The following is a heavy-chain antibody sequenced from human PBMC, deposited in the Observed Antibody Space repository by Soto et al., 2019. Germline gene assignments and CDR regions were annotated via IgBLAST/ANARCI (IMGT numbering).Heavy chain of an antibody. D-gene: IGHD2-2*02. CDR1: GFTFSRYA. CDR3: ASYYQPLLYRSPYYFDY. V-gene: IGHV3-23*01. CDR2: ISGSGGST. J-gene: IGHJ4*02. Sequence: GGSLRLSCAASGFTFSRYALSWVRQAPGKGLEWVSAISGSGGSTYYADSVKGRFTISRDNSKNTLYLQMNSLRAEDTAVYYCASYYQPLLYRSPYYFDYWGQGTLVTVSS.